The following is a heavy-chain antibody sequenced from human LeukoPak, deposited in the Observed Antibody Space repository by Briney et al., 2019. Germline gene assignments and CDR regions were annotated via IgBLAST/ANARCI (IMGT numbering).Heavy chain of an antibody. CDR2: IYTSGST. CDR1: GGSISSYY. CDR3: AKEYYYDSSGYYYEGNAFDI. V-gene: IGHV4-4*07. Sequence: SETLSLTCTVSGGSISSYYWSWIRQPAGKGLEWIGRIYTSGSTNYNPSLKSRVTISRDTSKKQFSLKLSSVTAADTAVYYCAKEYYYDSSGYYYEGNAFDIWGQGTMVTVSS. D-gene: IGHD3-22*01. J-gene: IGHJ3*02.